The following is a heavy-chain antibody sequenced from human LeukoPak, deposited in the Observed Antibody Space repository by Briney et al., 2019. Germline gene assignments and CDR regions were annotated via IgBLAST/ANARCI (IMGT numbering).Heavy chain of an antibody. CDR2: ISSSGGTT. V-gene: IGHV3-23*01. CDR3: AKDRNAWPTNFDS. CDR1: GFTISTYA. J-gene: IGHJ4*02. Sequence: SGGSLRLSCAASGFTISTYAVNWVRHAPGEGLEWGSAISSSGGTTYYADFVKSRFSISRDNSKNTLYLRMNSLRAEDTAVYYCAKDRNAWPTNFDSWGQGTLVTVSA. D-gene: IGHD5-24*01.